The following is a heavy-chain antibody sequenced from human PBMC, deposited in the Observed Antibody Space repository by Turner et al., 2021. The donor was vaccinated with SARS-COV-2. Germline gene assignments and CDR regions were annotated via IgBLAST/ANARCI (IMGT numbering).Heavy chain of an antibody. CDR1: RFTFSSYA. V-gene: IGHV3-30*04. Sequence: QVQLVESGGGVVQPGRSLSLSCAASRFTFSSYAMHWVRQAQGKGLEWVAVISYDGSNKYYADSVKGRFTISRDNSKNTLYLQMNSLRAEDTAVYYCAKDSGILTGYGYYYYGMDVWGQGTTVTVSS. J-gene: IGHJ6*02. CDR3: AKDSGILTGYGYYYYGMDV. D-gene: IGHD3-9*01. CDR2: ISYDGSNK.